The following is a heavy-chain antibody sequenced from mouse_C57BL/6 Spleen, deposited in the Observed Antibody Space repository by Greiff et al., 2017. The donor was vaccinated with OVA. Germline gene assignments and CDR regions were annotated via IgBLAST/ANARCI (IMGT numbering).Heavy chain of an antibody. Sequence: VQLVESGPELVKPGASVKISCKASGYSFTSYYIHWVKQRPGQGLEWIGWIYPGSGNTKYNEKFKGKATLTADTSSSTAYMQLSSLTSEDSAVYYCARNYYGSSSLSYWYFDVWGTGTTVTVSS. J-gene: IGHJ1*03. CDR1: GYSFTSYY. CDR2: IYPGSGNT. V-gene: IGHV1-66*01. CDR3: ARNYYGSSSLSYWYFDV. D-gene: IGHD1-1*01.